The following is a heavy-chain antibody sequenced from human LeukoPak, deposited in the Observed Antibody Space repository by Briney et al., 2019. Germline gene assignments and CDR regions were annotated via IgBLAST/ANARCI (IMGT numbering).Heavy chain of an antibody. CDR3: AKVGFSEMEWLLYSDH. CDR2: ISGSSGHT. D-gene: IGHD3-3*01. V-gene: IGHV3-23*01. Sequence: GGSLRLSCAASGLTFSSYATSWVRQAPGKGLEWVSAISGSSGHTYYADSVKGRFTISRDNSKNTLYLQMNSLRAEDTAVYYCAKVGFSEMEWLLYSDHWGQGTLATVSS. J-gene: IGHJ4*02. CDR1: GLTFSSYA.